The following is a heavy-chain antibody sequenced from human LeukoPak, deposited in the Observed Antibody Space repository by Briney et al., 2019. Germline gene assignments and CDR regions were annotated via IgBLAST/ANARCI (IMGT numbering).Heavy chain of an antibody. CDR2: IGGDSSPI. CDR3: ATDPFPYGMDV. Sequence: PGGSLRLSCVASGITFRSYSMNWVRQAPGKGLEWLSYIGGDSSPIFYADSVKGRFTISRDNAKNSLYLQMDSLGVEDSAVYYCATDPFPYGMDVWGQGATVIVSS. D-gene: IGHD1-14*01. V-gene: IGHV3-48*04. CDR1: GITFRSYS. J-gene: IGHJ6*02.